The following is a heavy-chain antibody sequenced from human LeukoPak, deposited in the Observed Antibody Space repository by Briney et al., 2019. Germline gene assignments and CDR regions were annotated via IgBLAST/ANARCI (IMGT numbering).Heavy chain of an antibody. D-gene: IGHD2-2*01. CDR2: INPNSGGT. J-gene: IGHJ4*02. V-gene: IGHV1-2*02. CDR3: ARGEARVVVPVASDY. Sequence: ASVKVSCKASGYTFTDYYVLWVRQAPGQGLEWMGWINPNSGGTNPAQKFQGRVTLTRDTSISTAYMELRSLRSDDTAVYYCARGEARVVVPVASDYWGQGTLVTVSS. CDR1: GYTFTDYY.